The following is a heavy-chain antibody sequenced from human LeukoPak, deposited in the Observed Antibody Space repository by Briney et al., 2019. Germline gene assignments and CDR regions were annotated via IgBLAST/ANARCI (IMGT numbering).Heavy chain of an antibody. D-gene: IGHD2-21*01. V-gene: IGHV3-30*01. Sequence: GRSLRLSCEASGFTFSTYAMHWVRQAPGKGLEWMSEISYDGSNEYYADSVKGRFTISRGKSKNTLYLQMNSLTAEDSAVYYCARARVRGVSFFAYWGQGTLVTVSS. CDR1: GFTFSTYA. CDR2: ISYDGSNE. J-gene: IGHJ4*02. CDR3: ARARVRGVSFFAY.